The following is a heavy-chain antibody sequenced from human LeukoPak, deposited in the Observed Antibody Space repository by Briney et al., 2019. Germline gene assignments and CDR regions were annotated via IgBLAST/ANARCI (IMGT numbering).Heavy chain of an antibody. Sequence: ASVKVSCKASGGTFTSYAISWVRQAPGQGREGMGGIIPIFGTANYAQKFQGRVTITADESTSTAYMELSSLRSEDTAVYYCADCSSTSCPGWGAFDIWGQGTMVTVSS. D-gene: IGHD2-2*01. V-gene: IGHV1-69*01. CDR3: ADCSSTSCPGWGAFDI. J-gene: IGHJ3*02. CDR2: IIPIFGTA. CDR1: GGTFTSYA.